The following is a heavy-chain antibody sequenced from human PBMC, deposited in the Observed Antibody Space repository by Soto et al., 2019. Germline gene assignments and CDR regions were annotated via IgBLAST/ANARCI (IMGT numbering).Heavy chain of an antibody. Sequence: QVQLVQSGAEVKKPGSSVKVSCKASGGTFSSYAISWVRQAPGQGLEWMGGIIPIYGTANYAQKFQGRVTITADESTSTAYMELSSLRSEDTAVYYCATEGRDGYNSDRYYFDYWGQGTLVTVSS. CDR2: IIPIYGTA. D-gene: IGHD1-1*01. CDR3: ATEGRDGYNSDRYYFDY. J-gene: IGHJ4*02. V-gene: IGHV1-69*12. CDR1: GGTFSSYA.